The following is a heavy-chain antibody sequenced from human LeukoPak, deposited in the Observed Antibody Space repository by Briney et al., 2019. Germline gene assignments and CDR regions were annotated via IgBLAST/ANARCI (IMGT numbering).Heavy chain of an antibody. CDR1: GYXFNAYW. CDR3: ATPNITSYYDSRGYDAFDV. Sequence: GESLEISCNGSGYXFNAYWISWVRQMPGKGLEWMGIIFPDDSDTRYSPSFQGQVTISADKSVSIAYLQWSSLKASDTAMYYCATPNITSYYDSRGYDAFDVWGQGTMVIVSS. D-gene: IGHD3-22*01. V-gene: IGHV5-51*01. CDR2: IFPDDSDT. J-gene: IGHJ3*01.